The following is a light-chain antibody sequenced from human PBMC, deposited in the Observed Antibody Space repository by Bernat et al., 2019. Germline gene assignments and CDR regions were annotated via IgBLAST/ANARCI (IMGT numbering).Light chain of an antibody. J-gene: IGLJ2*01. CDR3: GADHGSGSNFVVV. Sequence: QPVLTQPPSASASLGASGTTTFTLGSGHRNYKVDWYQQRPGEGPRFVIRVGTGGIGGSKGDGIPDRFSVLGSGLNRYLTIKNIQEEDESDYHCGADHGSGSNFVVVFGGGTKLTVL. V-gene: IGLV9-49*01. CDR1: SGHRNYK. CDR2: VGTGGIGG.